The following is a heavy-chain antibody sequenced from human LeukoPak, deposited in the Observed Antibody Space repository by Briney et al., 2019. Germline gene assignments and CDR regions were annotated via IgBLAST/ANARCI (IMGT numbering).Heavy chain of an antibody. J-gene: IGHJ1*01. V-gene: IGHV3-23*01. CDR2: ISGSGGST. Sequence: GGSLRLSCAASGFTFSSYGMSWVRQAPGKGLEWVSAISGSGGSTYYADSVKGRFTISRDNSKNTLYLQMNSLRAEDTAVYYCAKSGTKLYDSSGYYKAEYFQHWGQGTLVTVSS. D-gene: IGHD3-22*01. CDR3: AKSGTKLYDSSGYYKAEYFQH. CDR1: GFTFSSYG.